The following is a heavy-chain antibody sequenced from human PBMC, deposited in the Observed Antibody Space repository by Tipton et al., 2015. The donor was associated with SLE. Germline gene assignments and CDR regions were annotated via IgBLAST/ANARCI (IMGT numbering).Heavy chain of an antibody. CDR3: ARDPAGGAFDI. J-gene: IGHJ3*02. CDR2: IYYSGST. D-gene: IGHD6-19*01. V-gene: IGHV4-39*02. Sequence: TLSLTCTVSGGSISSSSYYWGWIRQPPGKGLEWIGSIYYSGSTYYNPSLKSRVTISVDTSKNQFSLKLSSVIAADTAVYYCARDPAGGAFDIWGQGTMVTVSS. CDR1: GGSISSSSYY.